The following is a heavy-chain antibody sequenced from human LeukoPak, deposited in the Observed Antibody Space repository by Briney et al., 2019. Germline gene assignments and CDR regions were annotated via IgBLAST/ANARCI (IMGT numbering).Heavy chain of an antibody. CDR1: GFTFSSYA. V-gene: IGHV3-23*01. CDR2: ISGSGGST. Sequence: GGSLRLSCAASGFTFSSYAMSWVRQAPGKGLEWVSAISGSGGSTYYADSVKGRFTISRDNSKNTLYLQMNSLRAEDTAVYYCAKGDIVVVVAATPLYFDYGGQGTLVTVSS. D-gene: IGHD2-15*01. J-gene: IGHJ4*02. CDR3: AKGDIVVVVAATPLYFDY.